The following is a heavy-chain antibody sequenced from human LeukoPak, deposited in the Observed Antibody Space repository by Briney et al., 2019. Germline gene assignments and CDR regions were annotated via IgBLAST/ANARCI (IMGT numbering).Heavy chain of an antibody. Sequence: GESLRLSCAASGFTFSSYEMNWVRQAPGKGLEWVSYISSSGSTIYYADPVKGRLTISRDNAKNSLYLQMNSLRAEDTAVYYCARVAVAGNFDYWGQGTLVTVSS. CDR3: ARVAVAGNFDY. V-gene: IGHV3-48*03. D-gene: IGHD6-19*01. CDR2: ISSSGSTI. J-gene: IGHJ4*02. CDR1: GFTFSSYE.